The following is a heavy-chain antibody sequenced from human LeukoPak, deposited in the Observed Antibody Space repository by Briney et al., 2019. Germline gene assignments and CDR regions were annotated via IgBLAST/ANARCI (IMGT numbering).Heavy chain of an antibody. V-gene: IGHV1-69*05. CDR3: AREGPFRYESGGSFDY. D-gene: IGHD3-16*02. J-gene: IGHJ4*02. CDR1: GGTFSSYA. CDR2: IIPIFGTA. Sequence: SVKVSCKASGGTFSSYAISWVRQAPGQGLEWMGGIIPIFGTANYAQKFQGRVTITTDESTSTAYMELSSLRSEDTAVYYCAREGPFRYESGGSFDYWGQGTLVTVSS.